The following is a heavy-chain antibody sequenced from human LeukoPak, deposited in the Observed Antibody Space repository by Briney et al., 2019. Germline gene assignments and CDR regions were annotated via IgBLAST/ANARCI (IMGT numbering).Heavy chain of an antibody. CDR1: GGSISSSSYY. Sequence: SETLSLTCTVSGGSISSSSYYWGWIRQPPGKGLEWIGEINHSGSTNYNPSLKSRVTISVDTSKNQFSLKLSSVTAADTAVYYCARVAARIYWFDPWGQGTLVTVSS. V-gene: IGHV4-39*07. D-gene: IGHD6-6*01. CDR2: INHSGST. J-gene: IGHJ5*02. CDR3: ARVAARIYWFDP.